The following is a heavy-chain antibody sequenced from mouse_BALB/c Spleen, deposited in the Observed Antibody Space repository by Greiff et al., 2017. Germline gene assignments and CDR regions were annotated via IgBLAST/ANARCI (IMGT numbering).Heavy chain of an antibody. D-gene: IGHD2-4*01. CDR1: GYAFTNYL. V-gene: IGHV1-54*01. J-gene: IGHJ4*01. CDR2: INPGSGGT. CDR3: AREITRYYAMDY. Sequence: VQLQQSGAELVRPGTSVKVSCKASGYAFTNYLIEWVKQRPGQGLECIGVINPGSGGTNYNEKFKGKATLTADKSSSTAYMQLSSLTSDDSAVYFCAREITRYYAMDYWGQGTSVTVSS.